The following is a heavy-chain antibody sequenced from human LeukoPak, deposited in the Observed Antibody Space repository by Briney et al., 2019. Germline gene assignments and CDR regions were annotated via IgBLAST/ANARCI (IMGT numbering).Heavy chain of an antibody. CDR1: GGSISSYY. J-gene: IGHJ4*02. Sequence: SETLSLTCTVSGGSISSYYWSWIRQPPGKGLEWIGYIYYSGSTNYNPSLKSRVTISVDTSKNQFSLKLSSVTAADTAVYYCARDYGYSYGFQDYRGQGTLVTVSS. CDR2: IYYSGST. CDR3: ARDYGYSYGFQDY. D-gene: IGHD5-18*01. V-gene: IGHV4-59*01.